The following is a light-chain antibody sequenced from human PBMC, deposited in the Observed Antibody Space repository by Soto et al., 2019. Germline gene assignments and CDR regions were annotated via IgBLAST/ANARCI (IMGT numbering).Light chain of an antibody. V-gene: IGKV3D-15*01. J-gene: IGKJ1*01. CDR1: QSVSSD. CDR2: DAY. CDR3: KKYDSSQWN. Sequence: EVVMTQSPATLSFSPLEVATLSCMASQSVSSDLAWYNQKPGQAPRLLIYDAYNRAADIPARFSGSGSGTDFTLTIGRMDNEDSELYYCKKYDSSQWNFGKGTTVDIK.